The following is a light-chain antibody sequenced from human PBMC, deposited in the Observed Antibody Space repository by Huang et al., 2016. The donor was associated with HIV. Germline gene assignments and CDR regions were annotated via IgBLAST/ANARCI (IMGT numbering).Light chain of an antibody. Sequence: EIVLTQSPGTLFLSPGERAALSCRASEGIRSYYVAWYQQKPGQAPRLLIYAASSRATGIPDRFSGSGSGTDFTLTISRLEPEDFAVYYCQHYGPTPSWTFGQGTKVEIK. CDR2: AAS. CDR1: EGIRSYY. V-gene: IGKV3-20*01. CDR3: QHYGPTPSWT. J-gene: IGKJ1*01.